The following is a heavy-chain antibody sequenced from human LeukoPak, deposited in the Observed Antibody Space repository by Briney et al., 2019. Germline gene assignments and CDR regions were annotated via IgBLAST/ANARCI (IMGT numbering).Heavy chain of an antibody. Sequence: PSETLSLTCSVSGGSISSSNYYWSWIRQPPGKGLEWVGYIYYSGSSNYNPSLKSRVTISVDTSKNQFSLRLSSVTAADTAVYYCARDWGDGFDYWGQGTLVTVSS. D-gene: IGHD3-16*01. J-gene: IGHJ4*02. CDR1: GGSISSSNYY. CDR2: IYYSGSS. CDR3: ARDWGDGFDY. V-gene: IGHV4-61*01.